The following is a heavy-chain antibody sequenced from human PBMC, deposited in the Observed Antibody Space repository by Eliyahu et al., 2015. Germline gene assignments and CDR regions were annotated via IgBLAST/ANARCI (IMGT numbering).Heavy chain of an antibody. V-gene: IGHV3-30*18. Sequence: QVQLVESGGGVVQPGRSLRLSCAASGFTFSSXGMHWVRQAPGKGLEWVAVISYDGSNKYYADSVKGRFTISRDNSKNTLYLQMNSLRAEDTAVYYCAKDAAGKSSWLRGPFDYWGQGTLVTVSS. CDR1: GFTFSSXG. J-gene: IGHJ4*02. D-gene: IGHD6-13*01. CDR2: ISYDGSNK. CDR3: AKDAAGKSSWLRGPFDY.